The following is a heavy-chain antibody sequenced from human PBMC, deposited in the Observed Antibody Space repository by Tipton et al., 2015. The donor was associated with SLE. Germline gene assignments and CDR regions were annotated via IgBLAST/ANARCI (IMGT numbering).Heavy chain of an antibody. CDR3: ARDFQGYTYGYKFDY. Sequence: GSLRLSCAAFGFTFDSYVMSWVRQAPERGLEWVSAITGNGVNTYYADSVRGRFTISRDNSKNTLYLQMNSLRAEDTATYYCARDFQGYTYGYKFDYWGQGILVIVSS. V-gene: IGHV3-23*01. J-gene: IGHJ4*02. CDR1: GFTFDSYV. D-gene: IGHD5-18*01. CDR2: ITGNGVNT.